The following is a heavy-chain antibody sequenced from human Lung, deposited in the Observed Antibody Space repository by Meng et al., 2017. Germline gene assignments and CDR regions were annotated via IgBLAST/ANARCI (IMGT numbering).Heavy chain of an antibody. V-gene: IGHV1-2*06. D-gene: IGHD3-9*01. J-gene: IGHJ4*02. CDR2: INPNSGVT. CDR3: ARFDPRAY. Sequence: QVQLGQSGAEGKKTGASVKVSCKASGYTFTGYSIHWVRQAPGPGLEWMGRINPNSGVTNYAQKFEGRVTMTRDTSISTAYMELSRLRSDDTAVYYCARFDPRAYWGQGTLVTVSS. CDR1: GYTFTGYS.